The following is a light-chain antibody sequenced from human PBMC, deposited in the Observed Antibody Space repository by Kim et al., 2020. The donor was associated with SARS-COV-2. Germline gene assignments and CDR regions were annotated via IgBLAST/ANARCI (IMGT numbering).Light chain of an antibody. Sequence: IQLTQSPSSLSASVGDRVTITCRASQGISSYLAWYQQKPGKAPKLLIYAASTLQSGVPSRFSGSGSGTDFTLTINSLQAEDFATYYCQQLNSYPLTFGGGTKVDIK. CDR1: QGISSY. CDR2: AAS. J-gene: IGKJ4*01. CDR3: QQLNSYPLT. V-gene: IGKV1-9*01.